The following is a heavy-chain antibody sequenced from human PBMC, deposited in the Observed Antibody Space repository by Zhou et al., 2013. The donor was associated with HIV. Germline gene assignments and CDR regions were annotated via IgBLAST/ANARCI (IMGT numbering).Heavy chain of an antibody. CDR1: GYPFTDYY. CDR3: ARDRGPPLMRSTYGMDV. CDR2: INPASGGT. Sequence: QVQLVQSGAEVKKPGASLKVSCKTSGYPFTDYYIHWVRQAPGQGLEWLGWINPASGGTGLNFQGRITATTDTSMSTAYLELNGLTSDDTAVYYCARDRGPPLMRSTYGMDVVGARGPRSPSP. V-gene: IGHV1-2*02. D-gene: IGHD2-8*01. J-gene: IGHJ6*02.